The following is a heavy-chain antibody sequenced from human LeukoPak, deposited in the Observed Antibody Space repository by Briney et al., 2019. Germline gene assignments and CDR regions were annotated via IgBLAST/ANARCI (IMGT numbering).Heavy chain of an antibody. CDR1: GGSISSYY. J-gene: IGHJ3*02. CDR3: ARDSPFEWAVFGDSFDI. Sequence: SSETLSLTCTVSGGSISSYYWSWIRQSPGKGLEWIGHMHYSGSTNYNFSLESRVTMSMDTSKRQISLKLSFVTAADTAVYYCARDSPFEWAVFGDSFDIWGQGTVVIASS. D-gene: IGHD3-3*01. CDR2: MHYSGST. V-gene: IGHV4-59*01.